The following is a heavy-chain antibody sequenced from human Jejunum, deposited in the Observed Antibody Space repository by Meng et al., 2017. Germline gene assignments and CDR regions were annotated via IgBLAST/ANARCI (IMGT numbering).Heavy chain of an antibody. CDR2: ISNEGNKK. Sequence: GGPLRLSCAASGFRFSSNVMHWVRQAPGKGLEWVAVISNEGNKKYYANSVKGRFTISRDNSENTLYLQLDSLRTEDTAVYYCARAADGQIFEVVNSCFDPWGQGTLVTVSS. CDR3: ARAADGQIFEVVNSCFDP. J-gene: IGHJ5*02. V-gene: IGHV3-30*01. D-gene: IGHD3-3*01. CDR1: GFRFSSNV.